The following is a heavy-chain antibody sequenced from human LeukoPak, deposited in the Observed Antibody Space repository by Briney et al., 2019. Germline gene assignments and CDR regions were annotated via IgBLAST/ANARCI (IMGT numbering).Heavy chain of an antibody. CDR1: GGSISSYY. D-gene: IGHD3-22*01. CDR2: IYYSGST. Sequence: SETPSLTCTVSGGSISSYYWSWIRQPPGKGLEWIGYIYYSGSTYYNPSLKSRVTISVDTSKNQFSLKLSSVTAADTAVYYCARTWSRWFGYYDSSGPPDAFDIWGQGTMVTVSS. V-gene: IGHV4-59*01. J-gene: IGHJ3*02. CDR3: ARTWSRWFGYYDSSGPPDAFDI.